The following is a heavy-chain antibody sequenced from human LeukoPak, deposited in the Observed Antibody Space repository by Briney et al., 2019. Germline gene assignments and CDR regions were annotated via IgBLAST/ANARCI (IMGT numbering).Heavy chain of an antibody. CDR2: ISAYNGNT. CDR1: GYTFTSYG. D-gene: IGHD3-22*01. Sequence: APVKASCKASGYTFTSYGISWVRQAPGQGLEWMGWISAYNGNTNYAQKLQGKVTMTTDTSTSTAYMELRSLRSDDTAVYYCARVVGQTMTVDYWGQGTLVTVSS. J-gene: IGHJ4*02. CDR3: ARVVGQTMTVDY. V-gene: IGHV1-18*01.